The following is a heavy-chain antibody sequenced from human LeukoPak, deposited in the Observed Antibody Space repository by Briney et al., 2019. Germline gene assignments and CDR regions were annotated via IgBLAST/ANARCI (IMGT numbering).Heavy chain of an antibody. V-gene: IGHV1-2*02. Sequence: ASVKVSCKASGYTFTGYYMHWVRQAPGQGLEWMGWINPNSGGTNYAQKFQGRVTMTRDTSISTAYMELSRLRSDDPAVYYCARDLGRKYQLLATYGNWFDPWGQGTLVTVSS. J-gene: IGHJ5*02. D-gene: IGHD2-2*01. CDR1: GYTFTGYY. CDR3: ARDLGRKYQLLATYGNWFDP. CDR2: INPNSGGT.